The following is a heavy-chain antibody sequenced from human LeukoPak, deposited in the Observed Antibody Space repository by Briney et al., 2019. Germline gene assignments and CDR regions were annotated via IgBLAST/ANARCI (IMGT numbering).Heavy chain of an antibody. CDR3: AKALKYYYDSSADAFDI. V-gene: IGHV3-9*01. Sequence: GGSLRLSFAASGFTFDDYAMHWVRQAPGKGLEWVSGISWNSGSIGYADSVKGRFTISRDNAKNSLYLQMNSLRAEDTALYYCAKALKYYYDSSADAFDIWGQGTMVTVSS. D-gene: IGHD3-22*01. CDR2: ISWNSGSI. J-gene: IGHJ3*02. CDR1: GFTFDDYA.